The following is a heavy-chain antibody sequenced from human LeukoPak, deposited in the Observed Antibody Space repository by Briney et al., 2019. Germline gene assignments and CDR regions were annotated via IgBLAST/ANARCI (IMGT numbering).Heavy chain of an antibody. CDR3: ARAPGDYGDYLFDY. D-gene: IGHD4-17*01. CDR1: GYTFTDYY. V-gene: IGHV1-18*04. Sequence: GASVKVSCKASGYTFTDYYIHWVRQAPGQGLEWMGYINPNSGDSNSAQKLQGRVTMTTDTSTSTAYMELRSLRSDDTAVYYCARAPGDYGDYLFDYWGQGTLVTVSS. CDR2: INPNSGDS. J-gene: IGHJ4*02.